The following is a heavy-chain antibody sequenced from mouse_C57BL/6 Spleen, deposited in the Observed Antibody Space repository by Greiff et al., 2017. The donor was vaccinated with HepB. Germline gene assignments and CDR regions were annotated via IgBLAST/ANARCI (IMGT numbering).Heavy chain of an antibody. D-gene: IGHD2-4*01. J-gene: IGHJ1*03. CDR2: INPSSGYT. CDR1: GYTFTSYW. V-gene: IGHV1-7*01. Sequence: QVQLKESGAELAKPGASVKLSCKASGYTFTSYWMHWVKQRPGQGLEWIGYINPSSGYTKYNQKFKDKATLTADKSSSTAYMKLSSQTYDDSAVYWCVRKIFYDYSGDVSFDVGGRGTTSPVPS. CDR3: VRKIFYDYSGDVSFDV.